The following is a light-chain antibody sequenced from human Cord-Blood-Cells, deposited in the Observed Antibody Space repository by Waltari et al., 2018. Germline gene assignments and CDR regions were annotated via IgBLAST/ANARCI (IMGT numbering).Light chain of an antibody. CDR1: SSYVGGYNY. CDR3: SSYTSSSTV. CDR2: EVS. Sequence: QSALTQPASVSGSPGQSITISCPGTSSYVGGYNYVSWYQQHPGKAPKLMIYEVSNRPSGVSNRFSGSKSGNTASLTISGLQAEDEADYYCSSYTSSSTVFGTGTKVTVL. J-gene: IGLJ1*01. V-gene: IGLV2-14*01.